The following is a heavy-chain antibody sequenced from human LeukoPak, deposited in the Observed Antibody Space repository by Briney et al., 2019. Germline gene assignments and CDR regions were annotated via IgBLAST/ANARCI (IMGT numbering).Heavy chain of an antibody. Sequence: QPGGSLRLSCAASGFTFSSYSMNWVRQAPGKGLEWVSYISSSSSTIYYADSVKGRFTISRDNAKNSLYLQMNSLRDEDTAVYYCAREILWALGYYFDYWGQGTPVTVSS. J-gene: IGHJ4*02. V-gene: IGHV3-48*02. CDR3: AREILWALGYYFDY. CDR2: ISSSSSTI. CDR1: GFTFSSYS. D-gene: IGHD3-16*01.